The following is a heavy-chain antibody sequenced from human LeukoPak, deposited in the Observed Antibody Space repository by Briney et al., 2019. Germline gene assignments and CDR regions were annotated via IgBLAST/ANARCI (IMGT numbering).Heavy chain of an antibody. CDR2: IYPGDSET. CDR3: ARHPWGIKVADY. J-gene: IGHJ4*02. D-gene: IGHD3-16*01. CDR1: GYIFTSNW. V-gene: IGHV5-51*01. Sequence: GESLKISSKGSGYIFTSNWICWVRQLPRKGLEWMGIIYPGDSETTYSPSFPGQVTISAHKSITTDYLQWDSLKASDTAMYYCARHPWGIKVADYWGQGTLVTVSS.